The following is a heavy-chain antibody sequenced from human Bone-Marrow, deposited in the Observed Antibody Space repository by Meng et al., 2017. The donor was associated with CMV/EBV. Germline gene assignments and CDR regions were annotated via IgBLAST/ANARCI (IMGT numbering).Heavy chain of an antibody. J-gene: IGHJ3*02. Sequence: SETLSLTCPVSGGSISSSSYYWGWIRQPPGKGLAWIGSIYYSGSTYYNPSLTSLVTISVDTYKNQFSLKLSSVTAADTAVYYCAGGRIWGVRAFYIWGQETMVAVSS. V-gene: IGHV4-39*07. D-gene: IGHD3-10*01. CDR1: GGSISSSSYY. CDR2: IYYSGST. CDR3: AGGRIWGVRAFYI.